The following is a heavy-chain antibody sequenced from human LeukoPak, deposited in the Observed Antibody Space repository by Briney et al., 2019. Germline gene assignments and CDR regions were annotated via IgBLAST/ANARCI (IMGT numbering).Heavy chain of an antibody. CDR2: ISAYDGNT. CDR1: GYSFNTFG. Sequence: ASVKVSCKASGYSFNTFGITWGRQAPGQGLEWIGWISAYDGNTNYAERLQGRVTVTRDTSASTAYVELRSLRSDDTAVYYCARVAFSKYHYYMDVWGKGTKVTVSS. V-gene: IGHV1-18*01. J-gene: IGHJ6*03. CDR3: ARVAFSKYHYYMDV. D-gene: IGHD4-11*01.